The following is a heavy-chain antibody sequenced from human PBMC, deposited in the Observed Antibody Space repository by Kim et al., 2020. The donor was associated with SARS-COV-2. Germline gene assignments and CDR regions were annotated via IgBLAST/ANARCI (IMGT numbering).Heavy chain of an antibody. Sequence: SVKVSCKASGNIAPNYIITWVRQAPGQGLEWIGGTIPMFGAANYAQKFQGRVTITADESTRTAYMELSGLRSDDTAIYYCARDSGCNNGVCQNDNWFDPWGQGTLVIVSS. J-gene: IGHJ5*02. V-gene: IGHV1-69*13. D-gene: IGHD2-8*01. CDR1: GNIAPNYI. CDR3: ARDSGCNNGVCQNDNWFDP. CDR2: TIPMFGAA.